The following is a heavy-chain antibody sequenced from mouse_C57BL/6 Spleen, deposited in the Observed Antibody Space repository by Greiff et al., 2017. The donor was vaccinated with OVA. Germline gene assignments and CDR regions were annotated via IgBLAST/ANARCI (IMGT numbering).Heavy chain of an antibody. D-gene: IGHD1-1*01. V-gene: IGHV5-17*01. Sequence: EVQGVESGGGLVKPGGSLKLSCAASGFTFSDYGMHWVRQAPEKGLEWVAYISSGSSTIYYADTVKGRFTISRDNAKNTLFLQMTSLRSEDTAMYYWARGDYYGSSYDYAMDYWGQGTSVTVSS. CDR3: ARGDYYGSSYDYAMDY. CDR1: GFTFSDYG. CDR2: ISSGSSTI. J-gene: IGHJ4*01.